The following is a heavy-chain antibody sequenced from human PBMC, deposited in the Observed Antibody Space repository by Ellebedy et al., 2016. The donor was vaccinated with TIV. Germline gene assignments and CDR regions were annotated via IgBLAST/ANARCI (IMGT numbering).Heavy chain of an antibody. J-gene: IGHJ4*02. CDR2: INPNSGGT. D-gene: IGHD6-19*01. Sequence: AASVKVSCKASGYTLMSYGICWVRQAPGQGLEWMGWINPNSGGTNYAQKFQGWVTMTRDTSISTAYMELSRLRSDDTAVYYCARDLEGAVAGTIGYWGQGTLVTVSS. CDR3: ARDLEGAVAGTIGY. CDR1: GYTLMSYG. V-gene: IGHV1-2*04.